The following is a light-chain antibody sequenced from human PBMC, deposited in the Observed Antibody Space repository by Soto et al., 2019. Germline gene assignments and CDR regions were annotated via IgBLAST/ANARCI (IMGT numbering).Light chain of an antibody. CDR2: AAS. CDR3: QEYYSTPPT. J-gene: IGKJ1*01. V-gene: IGKV1-39*01. CDR1: QNINTY. Sequence: DIQMTQSPYSLSAAVGYRVTIACRASQNINTYLNWYQQKPGKAPKLLIYAASSLQSGVPSRFSGSGSGTDFTLTISSLQREDFATYYCQEYYSTPPTFGQGTKVDIK.